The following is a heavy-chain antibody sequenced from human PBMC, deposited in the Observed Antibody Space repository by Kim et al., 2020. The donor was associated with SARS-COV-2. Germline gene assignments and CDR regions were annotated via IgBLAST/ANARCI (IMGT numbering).Heavy chain of an antibody. V-gene: IGHV4-4*06. D-gene: IGHD3-10*01. Sequence: LKSRGSMSVDTSKNQFSLKLSSVTAADTAVYYCAKTVYGSGSYGTWFDPWGQGTLVTVSS. J-gene: IGHJ5*02. CDR3: AKTVYGSGSYGTWFDP.